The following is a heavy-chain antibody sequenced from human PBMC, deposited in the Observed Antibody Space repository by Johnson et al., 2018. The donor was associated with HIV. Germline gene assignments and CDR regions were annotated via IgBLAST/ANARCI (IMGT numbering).Heavy chain of an antibody. Sequence: QVQLVESGGGVVQPGGSLRLSCAASGFTFSSNAMHWVRQAPGKGLEWVAFIVYDGSKKYYADSVKGRFTISRDNSKNTLYLEMNSLRAEDTAVYFCAKAFSTFHDAFDIWGQGTMVTVSS. V-gene: IGHV3-30*02. J-gene: IGHJ3*02. D-gene: IGHD2/OR15-2a*01. CDR3: AKAFSTFHDAFDI. CDR1: GFTFSSNA. CDR2: IVYDGSKK.